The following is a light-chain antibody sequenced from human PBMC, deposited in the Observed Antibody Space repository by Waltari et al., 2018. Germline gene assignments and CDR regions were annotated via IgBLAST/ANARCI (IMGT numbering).Light chain of an antibody. V-gene: IGLV3-19*01. CDR1: SLRRYS. J-gene: IGLJ2*01. CDR3: LSRDISSTRF. Sequence: SPELTQDPTVSVALGQTVRITCQGDSLRRYSASWYQQRPGQAPVLVFYGQDNRPSGIPDRFSGSTSGDTATLTITGTQAEDEADYYCLSRDISSTRFFGGGTRLTV. CDR2: GQD.